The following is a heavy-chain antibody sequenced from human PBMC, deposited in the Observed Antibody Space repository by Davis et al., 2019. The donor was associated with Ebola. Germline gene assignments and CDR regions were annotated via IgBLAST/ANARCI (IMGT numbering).Heavy chain of an antibody. CDR3: ASGPIRYYYYGMDV. CDR2: IYWNDDK. V-gene: IGHV2-5*01. Sequence: SGPTLVKPTQTLTLTCTFSGFSLSTSGVGVGWIRQPPGKALEWLALIYWNDDKRYSPSLKSRLTITKDTSKNQVVLTMTNMDPVDTATYYCASGPIRYYYYGMDVWGQGTTVTVSS. CDR1: GFSLSTSGVG. D-gene: IGHD3-3*02. J-gene: IGHJ6*02.